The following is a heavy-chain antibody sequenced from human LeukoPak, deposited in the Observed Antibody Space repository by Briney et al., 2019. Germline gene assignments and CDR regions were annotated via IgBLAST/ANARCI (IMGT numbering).Heavy chain of an antibody. CDR1: GFTFSDHY. Sequence: GGSLRLSCAASGFTFSDHYMDWVRQAPGKGLERVGRTRNKANSYTTEYAASVKGRFTISRDDSKNSLYLQMNSLKTEDTAVYYCARDRGLRAWFDYWGQGTLVTVSS. CDR2: TRNKANSYTT. V-gene: IGHV3-72*01. CDR3: ARDRGLRAWFDY. D-gene: IGHD5-12*01. J-gene: IGHJ4*02.